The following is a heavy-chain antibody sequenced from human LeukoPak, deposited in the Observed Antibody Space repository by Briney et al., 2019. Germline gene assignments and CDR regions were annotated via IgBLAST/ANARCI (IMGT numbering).Heavy chain of an antibody. CDR3: ARAVYDFWSGYHKERANWFDP. J-gene: IGHJ5*02. CDR2: IWYDGSNK. D-gene: IGHD3-3*01. CDR1: GFTFSSYG. V-gene: IGHV3-33*01. Sequence: PGRSLRLSCAASGFTFSSYGMHWVRQAPGEGLEWVAVIWYDGSNKYYADSVKGRFTISRDNSKNTLYLQMNSLRAEDTAVYYCARAVYDFWSGYHKERANWFDPWGQGTLVTVSS.